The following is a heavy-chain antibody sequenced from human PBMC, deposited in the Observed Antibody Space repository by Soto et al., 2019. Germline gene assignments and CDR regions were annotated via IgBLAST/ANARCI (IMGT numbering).Heavy chain of an antibody. Sequence: GASVKVSCKASGYTFTGYYMHWVRQAPGQGLEWMGWINPNSGGTNYAQKFQGRVTMTRDTSISTAYMELSRLRSDDTAVYYCARGKGVVEMATWNFDYWGQGTLVTVSS. V-gene: IGHV1-2*02. CDR2: INPNSGGT. D-gene: IGHD2-15*01. J-gene: IGHJ4*02. CDR1: GYTFTGYY. CDR3: ARGKGVVEMATWNFDY.